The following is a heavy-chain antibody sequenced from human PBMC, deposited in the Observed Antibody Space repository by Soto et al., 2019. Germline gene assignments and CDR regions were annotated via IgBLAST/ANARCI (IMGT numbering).Heavy chain of an antibody. CDR3: ATGFLGLCTGGNCPLDS. Sequence: QVQLVESGGGVVQPERSLRLSCAASRFTFSRQAMHWVRQAPGRGLEWVAVIWYHGVDKYYADSVKGRFTISRVNSKNTVYLQMNSLRGEDTAVYYCATGFLGLCTGGNCPLDSWGQGRLVTVSS. CDR1: RFTFSRQA. D-gene: IGHD2-15*01. J-gene: IGHJ4*02. CDR2: IWYHGVDK. V-gene: IGHV3-33*01.